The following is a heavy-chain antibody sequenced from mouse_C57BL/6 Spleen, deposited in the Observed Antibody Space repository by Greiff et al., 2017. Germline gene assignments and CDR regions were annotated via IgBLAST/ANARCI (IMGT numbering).Heavy chain of an antibody. CDR2: INPNNGGT. CDR3: AGALYGSYFDY. CDR1: GYTFTDYY. Sequence: VQLQQSGPELVKPGASVKISCKASGYTFTDYYMNWVKQSHGKSLEWIGDINPNNGGTSYNQKFKGKATLTVDKSSSTAYMELRSLTSEDSAVYYCAGALYGSYFDYWGQGTTLTVSS. J-gene: IGHJ2*01. D-gene: IGHD1-1*01. V-gene: IGHV1-26*01.